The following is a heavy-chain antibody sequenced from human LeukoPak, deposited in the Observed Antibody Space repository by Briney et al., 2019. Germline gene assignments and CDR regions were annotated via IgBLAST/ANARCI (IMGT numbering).Heavy chain of an antibody. J-gene: IGHJ4*02. CDR1: GGSISSTSYY. D-gene: IGHD3-10*01. CDR3: ARGHYYGSGSYYNEDY. V-gene: IGHV4-39*01. Sequence: SETLSLTCTVSGGSISSTSYYWGWIRQPPGKGLEWIGNIYYSGSTSYNPSLKSRVTISVDTSKNQFSLKLSSVTAADTAVYYCARGHYYGSGSYYNEDYWGQGTLVTVSS. CDR2: IYYSGST.